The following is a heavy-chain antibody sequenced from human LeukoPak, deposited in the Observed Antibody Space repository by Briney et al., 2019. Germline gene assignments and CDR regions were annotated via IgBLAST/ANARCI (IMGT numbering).Heavy chain of an antibody. J-gene: IGHJ4*02. Sequence: SETLSLTCTVSGGSVTSGNYYWNWIRQPAGKGLEWIGRIYTNGGASYNPSLKSRVTISIDASKNQFSLKLSSVAAADTAVYYCAREPPGYWGQGILVTVSS. CDR2: IYTNGGA. V-gene: IGHV4-61*02. CDR3: AREPPGY. CDR1: GGSVTSGNYY.